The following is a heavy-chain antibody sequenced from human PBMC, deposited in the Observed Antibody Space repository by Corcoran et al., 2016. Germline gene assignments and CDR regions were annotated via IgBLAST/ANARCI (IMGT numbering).Heavy chain of an antibody. CDR3: ARGDWVGATRSYYFDY. V-gene: IGHV4-39*07. J-gene: IGHJ4*02. D-gene: IGHD1-26*01. CDR1: GGSISSSSYY. CDR2: IYYSGST. Sequence: QLQLQESGPGLVKPSETLSLTCTVSGGSISSSSYYWGWIRQPPGKGLEWIGSIYYSGSTYYNPSLKSRVTISVDTSKNQFSLKLSSVTAADTAVYYCARGDWVGATRSYYFDYWGQGTLVTVSS.